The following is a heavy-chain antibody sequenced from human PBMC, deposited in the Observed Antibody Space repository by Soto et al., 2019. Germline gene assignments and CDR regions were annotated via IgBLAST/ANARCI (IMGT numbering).Heavy chain of an antibody. J-gene: IGHJ3*02. Sequence: QVQLVQSGAEVKQPGASVKVSCTASGYTFTTYGISWVRQAPGQGLEWMGWISAYNGNTNYAQKLQGRVNMTTDTSTSTGSMELGSLRSYDTSVYYCAKCGSYWGDAFDIWGQGTMVTVSS. CDR1: GYTFTTYG. D-gene: IGHD1-26*01. V-gene: IGHV1-18*04. CDR3: AKCGSYWGDAFDI. CDR2: ISAYNGNT.